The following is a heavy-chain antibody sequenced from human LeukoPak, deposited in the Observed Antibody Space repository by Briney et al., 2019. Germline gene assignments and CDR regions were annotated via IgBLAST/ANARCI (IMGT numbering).Heavy chain of an antibody. CDR1: GGTFSSYA. V-gene: IGHV1-69*13. J-gene: IGHJ4*02. CDR2: IIPIFGTA. CDR3: ARADILTGYNFDY. Sequence: ASVKVSCKASGGTFSSYAISWVRQAPGQGLEWMGGIIPIFGTANYAQKFQGRVTITADESMSTAYMELSSLRSEDTAVYYCARADILTGYNFDYWGQGTLVTVSS. D-gene: IGHD3-9*01.